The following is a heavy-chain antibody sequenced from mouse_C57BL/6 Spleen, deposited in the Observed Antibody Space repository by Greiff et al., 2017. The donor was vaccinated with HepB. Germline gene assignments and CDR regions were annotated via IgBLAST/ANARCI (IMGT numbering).Heavy chain of an antibody. V-gene: IGHV1-52*01. D-gene: IGHD2-4*01. J-gene: IGHJ2*01. CDR1: GYTFTSYW. CDR2: IDPSDSET. CDR3: ARLDYDYSY. Sequence: VQLQQSGAELVRPGSSVKLSCKASGYTFTSYWMHWVKQRPIQGLEWIGNIDPSDSETHYNQKFKDKATLTVDKSSSTAYMQLSSLTSEDSAVYYWARLDYDYSYWGQGTTLTVSS.